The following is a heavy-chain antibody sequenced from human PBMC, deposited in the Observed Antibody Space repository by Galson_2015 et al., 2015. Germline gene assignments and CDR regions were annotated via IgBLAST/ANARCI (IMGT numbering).Heavy chain of an antibody. CDR1: GGSISSRNW. Sequence: ETLSLTCAVSGGSISSRNWWSWVRQPPGKGLEWIGEIYHSGSTYYNPSLKSRVTISVDTSKNQFSLKLSSVTAADTAVYYCARVNYGDSNSDYWGQGTLVTVSS. J-gene: IGHJ4*02. D-gene: IGHD4-17*01. CDR3: ARVNYGDSNSDY. CDR2: IYHSGST. V-gene: IGHV4-4*02.